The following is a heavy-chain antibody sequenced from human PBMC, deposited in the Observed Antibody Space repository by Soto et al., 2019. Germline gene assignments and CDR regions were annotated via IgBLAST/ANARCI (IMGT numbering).Heavy chain of an antibody. Sequence: EVQLLESGGGLVQPGGSLRLSCAASGFAFTSYAMSWVRQAPGKGLEWVSGLSGSGATTYYAGSVKGRFTISRDNSKNTLYLQMNSLRAEDTAIFYCVKDFNWNGNFDYWGQGTLVTVSS. V-gene: IGHV3-23*01. D-gene: IGHD1-1*01. CDR1: GFAFTSYA. CDR3: VKDFNWNGNFDY. J-gene: IGHJ4*02. CDR2: LSGSGATT.